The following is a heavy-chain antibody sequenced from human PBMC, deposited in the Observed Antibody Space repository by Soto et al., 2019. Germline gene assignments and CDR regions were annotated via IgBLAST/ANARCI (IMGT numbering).Heavy chain of an antibody. Sequence: EVQLVESGGGLVKPGGSLRLSCAASGFTFSSYSMNWVRQAPGKGLEWVSSISSGSSYIYYAGSVKGRFTISRDNAKNAXXLQMNSLRAEDTAVYDCARSAGGSGKLWNYYGMEVWGQGTTVTVSS. CDR2: ISSGSSYI. CDR3: ARSAGGSGKLWNYYGMEV. V-gene: IGHV3-21*06. J-gene: IGHJ6*02. D-gene: IGHD3-10*01. CDR1: GFTFSSYS.